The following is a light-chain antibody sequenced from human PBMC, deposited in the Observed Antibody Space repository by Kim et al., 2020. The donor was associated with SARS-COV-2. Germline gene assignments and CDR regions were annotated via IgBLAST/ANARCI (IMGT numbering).Light chain of an antibody. Sequence: ALGQTVRITCQGDSLRSYYATWYQQKPGQAPVVVIYGKNNRPSGIPDRFSGSSSGNTASLTITGAQAEDEADYYCHSRDSSGNHLVFGGGTQLTVL. J-gene: IGLJ3*02. CDR1: SLRSYY. V-gene: IGLV3-19*01. CDR2: GKN. CDR3: HSRDSSGNHLV.